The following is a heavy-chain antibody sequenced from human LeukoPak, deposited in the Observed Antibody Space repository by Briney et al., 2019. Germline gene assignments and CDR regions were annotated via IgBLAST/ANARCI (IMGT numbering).Heavy chain of an antibody. CDR3: AKGLYCGGDCHMGTTFDY. J-gene: IGHJ4*02. CDR2: ISGSGGST. CDR1: GFTFSSYA. Sequence: GGSLRLSCAASGFTFSSYAMSWVRQAPGKGLEWVSAISGSGGSTYYADSVKGRFTISRDNSKNTLYLQMNSLRAEDTAVYYCAKGLYCGGDCHMGTTFDYWGQGTLVTVSS. D-gene: IGHD2-21*02. V-gene: IGHV3-23*01.